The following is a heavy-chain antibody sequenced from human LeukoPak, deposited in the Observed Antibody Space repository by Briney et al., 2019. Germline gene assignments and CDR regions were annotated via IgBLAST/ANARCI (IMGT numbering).Heavy chain of an antibody. V-gene: IGHV4-39*07. Sequence: SETLSLTCTVSGGSISSSSYYWGWIRQPPGKGLEWIGEINHSGSTNYNPSLKSRVTISVDTSKNQFSLKLSSVTAADTAVYYCASGRGSYFYYYGMDVWGQGTTVTVSS. D-gene: IGHD3-16*01. CDR1: GGSISSSSYY. CDR2: INHSGST. J-gene: IGHJ6*02. CDR3: ASGRGSYFYYYGMDV.